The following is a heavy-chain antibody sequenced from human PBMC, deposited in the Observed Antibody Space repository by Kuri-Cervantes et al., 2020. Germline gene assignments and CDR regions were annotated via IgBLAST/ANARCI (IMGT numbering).Heavy chain of an antibody. V-gene: IGHV3-66*01. D-gene: IGHD3-10*01. CDR1: GFTVSSNY. J-gene: IGHJ4*02. CDR3: AKALVRVRGVIITAYDY. Sequence: GESLKISCAASGFTVSSNYMSWVRQAPGKGLEWVSVIYSGGSTHYADSVKGRFTISRDNSKNTLYLQMNSLRAEDTAVYYCAKALVRVRGVIITAYDYWGQGTLVTVSS. CDR2: IYSGGST.